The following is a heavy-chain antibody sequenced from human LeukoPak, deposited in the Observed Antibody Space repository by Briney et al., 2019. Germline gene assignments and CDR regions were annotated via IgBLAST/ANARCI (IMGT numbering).Heavy chain of an antibody. CDR3: VGTTKSWYFDY. CDR1: GYSISSGSY. Sequence: SETLSLTCAVSGYSISSGSYWGWIRQPPGKGLEGIAIIYHSGSTYYNPSLKSRVTMSGDTYKNQFSMMLSSVTAAATAVYSCVGTTKSWYFDYWGQGTLVTVSS. J-gene: IGHJ4*02. D-gene: IGHD7-27*01. CDR2: IYHSGST. V-gene: IGHV4-38-2*01.